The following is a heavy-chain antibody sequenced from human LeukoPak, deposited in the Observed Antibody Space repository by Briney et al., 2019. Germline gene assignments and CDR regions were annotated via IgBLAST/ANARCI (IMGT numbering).Heavy chain of an antibody. V-gene: IGHV3-23*01. CDR2: ISGSGGST. Sequence: GGSLRLSCAASGFTFSSYAMSWVRQAPGKGLEWVSAISGSGGSTYYADSVKGRFTISRDNSKNTLYLQMNSLRAKDTAVYYCAKDNVVVVAATDCWGQGTLVTVSS. CDR3: AKDNVVVVAATDC. D-gene: IGHD2-15*01. CDR1: GFTFSSYA. J-gene: IGHJ4*02.